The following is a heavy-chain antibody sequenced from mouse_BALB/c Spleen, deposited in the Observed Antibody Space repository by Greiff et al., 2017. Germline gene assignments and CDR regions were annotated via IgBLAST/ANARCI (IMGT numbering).Heavy chain of an antibody. CDR2: INPSTGYT. Sequence: QVQLQQSGAELAKPGASVKMSCKASGYTFTSYWMHWVKQRPGQGLEWIGYINPSTGYTEYNQKFKDKATLTADKSSSTAYMQLSSLTSEDSAVYYCARWSDAYFDYWGQGTTLTVSS. V-gene: IGHV1-7*01. J-gene: IGHJ2*01. CDR1: GYTFTSYW. CDR3: ARWSDAYFDY.